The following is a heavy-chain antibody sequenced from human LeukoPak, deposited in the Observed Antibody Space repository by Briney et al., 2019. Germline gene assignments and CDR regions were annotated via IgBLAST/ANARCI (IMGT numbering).Heavy chain of an antibody. V-gene: IGHV1-2*02. D-gene: IGHD1-26*01. CDR3: ARVQCCDVGKSFLFDY. J-gene: IGHJ4*02. CDR2: INTRSGGT. Sequence: ASVKVSCKASGYSFTDLYIHWVRQAPGQGREWRGWINTRSGGTRYAQNCQGRVSMTRDTSISTVYMELSSLTSDDTAVFYCARVQCCDVGKSFLFDYWGQGTLVTASS. CDR1: GYSFTDLY.